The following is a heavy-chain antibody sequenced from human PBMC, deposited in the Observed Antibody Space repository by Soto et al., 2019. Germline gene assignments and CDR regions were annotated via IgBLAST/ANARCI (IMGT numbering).Heavy chain of an antibody. Sequence: SETLSLTCTVSGGSISSGGYYWNWIRQHPGKGLEWIGYIYYSGSTYYNPSLKSRVSMSVDTSKNQFSLKLSSVTAADTAVYYRARSVFPWGQGTLVTVS. V-gene: IGHV4-31*03. CDR1: GGSISSGGYY. CDR2: IYYSGST. CDR3: ARSVFP. J-gene: IGHJ5*02.